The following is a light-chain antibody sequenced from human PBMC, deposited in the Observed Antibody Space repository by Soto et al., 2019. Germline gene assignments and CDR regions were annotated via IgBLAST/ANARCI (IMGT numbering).Light chain of an antibody. CDR1: SSDVGSYNL. J-gene: IGLJ2*01. CDR2: EDT. V-gene: IGLV2-23*02. CDR3: CSYAGSSTFVV. Sequence: QSALTQPASVSGSPGQSITISCTGTSSDVGSYNLVSWYQQHPGKAPKLMIYEDTKRPSGVSNRFSGSKSGNTASLTISGLQAEDGADYVCCSYAGSSTFVVFGGGTKLTVL.